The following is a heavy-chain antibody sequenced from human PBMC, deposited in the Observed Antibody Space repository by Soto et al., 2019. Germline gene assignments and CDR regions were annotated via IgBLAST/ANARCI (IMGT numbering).Heavy chain of an antibody. V-gene: IGHV3-21*01. CDR2: IGSSGGYI. J-gene: IGHJ6*02. CDR3: AREKKHQSLGGRFGMDV. CDR1: GFTFGDYA. Sequence: SLRLSCTASGFTFGDYAMSWVRQAPGKGLEWVASIGSSGGYIFYADSVKGRFTISRDNAKKSLDLQINSLRAEDTAVYYCAREKKHQSLGGRFGMDVWGQGTTVTVSS. D-gene: IGHD2-2*01.